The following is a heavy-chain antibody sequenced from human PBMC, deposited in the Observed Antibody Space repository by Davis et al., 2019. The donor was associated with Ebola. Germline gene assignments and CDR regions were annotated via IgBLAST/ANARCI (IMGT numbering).Heavy chain of an antibody. CDR3: ARDRYTYYYDSSGYPGDY. J-gene: IGHJ4*02. D-gene: IGHD3-22*01. Sequence: HSVKGRLTISRDNAKNSLSLQMNSLRAEDTAVYYCARDRYTYYYDSSGYPGDYWGQGTLVTVSS. V-gene: IGHV3-11*04.